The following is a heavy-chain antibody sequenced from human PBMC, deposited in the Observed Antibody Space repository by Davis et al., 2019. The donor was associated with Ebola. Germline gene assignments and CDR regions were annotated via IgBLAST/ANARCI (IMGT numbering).Heavy chain of an antibody. CDR3: TAYDSTFRNY. D-gene: IGHD3-22*01. V-gene: IGHV3-43D*03. CDR2: ISWDGRST. J-gene: IGHJ4*02. CDR1: GFTFGDYA. Sequence: LSLTCAASGFTFGDYAMHWVRQAPGKGLEWVSLISWDGRSTAYADSVRGRFSISRDNSRKFLYLQMNGLRAEDTALYYCTAYDSTFRNYWGQGTLVTVSS.